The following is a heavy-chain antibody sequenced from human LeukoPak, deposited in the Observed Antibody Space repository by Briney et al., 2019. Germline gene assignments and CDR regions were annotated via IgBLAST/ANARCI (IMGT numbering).Heavy chain of an antibody. CDR3: AGDSDDGGGAFDI. CDR1: GGSISYSY. V-gene: IGHV4-59*01. D-gene: IGHD4-23*01. CDR2: FYYSGTT. Sequence: SETLSLTCAVPGGSISYSYWSWIRQPPGKGLEWIGYFYYSGTTKYNPSLKSRVTISVDTSKNQFSLNLRSVTAADTAVYYFAGDSDDGGGAFDIWGQGTMVTVSS. J-gene: IGHJ3*02.